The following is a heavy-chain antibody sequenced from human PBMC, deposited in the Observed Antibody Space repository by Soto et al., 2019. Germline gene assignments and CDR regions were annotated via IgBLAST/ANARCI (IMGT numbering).Heavy chain of an antibody. Sequence: GGSLRLSCAASGFTFSSYAMSWVRQAPGKGLEWVSAISGSGVSTYYADSVKGRFTISRDNSKNTLYLQMNSLRAEDTAVYYCAKYCSGGSCYPSAFDIWGQETMVTVXS. J-gene: IGHJ3*02. CDR2: ISGSGVST. V-gene: IGHV3-23*01. CDR3: AKYCSGGSCYPSAFDI. CDR1: GFTFSSYA. D-gene: IGHD2-15*01.